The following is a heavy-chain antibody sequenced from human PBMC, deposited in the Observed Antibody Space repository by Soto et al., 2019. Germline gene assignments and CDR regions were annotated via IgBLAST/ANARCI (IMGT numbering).Heavy chain of an antibody. Sequence: VGSLRLSGAASGFTFSSYAMSWVRQAPGKGLEWVSAISGSGGSTYYADSVKGRFTISRDNSKNTLYLQMNSLRAEDTAVYYCAKTSSTLYYYYGMDVWGQGTTVTVSS. J-gene: IGHJ6*02. CDR2: ISGSGGST. D-gene: IGHD2-2*01. V-gene: IGHV3-23*01. CDR3: AKTSSTLYYYYGMDV. CDR1: GFTFSSYA.